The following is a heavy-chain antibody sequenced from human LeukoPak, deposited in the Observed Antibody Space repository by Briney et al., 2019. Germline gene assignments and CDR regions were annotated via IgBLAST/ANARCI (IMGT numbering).Heavy chain of an antibody. CDR1: GRSISNYY. J-gene: IGHJ4*02. D-gene: IGHD7-27*01. Sequence: SETLSLTCTVSGRSISNYYWSWIRQPPGKSLEWIGYVSYSGSSSSNPSLESRVTISVDMSKNQFSLRLTSVTASDTAVYYCARLQGRGDNYLDYWGQGTLVTVSS. V-gene: IGHV4-59*08. CDR3: ARLQGRGDNYLDY. CDR2: VSYSGSS.